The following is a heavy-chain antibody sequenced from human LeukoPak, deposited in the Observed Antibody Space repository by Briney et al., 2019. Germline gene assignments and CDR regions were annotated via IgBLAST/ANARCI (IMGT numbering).Heavy chain of an antibody. CDR2: IKQEGGET. Sequence: PGGSLRLSCTASGFTFGDYAMSWFRQAPGKGLEWVANIKQEGGETYYVDSVRGRFTISRDNARNSLYLQMNSLRDEDTAVYYCARERGYSGYGVDFWGQGTLVSVSS. J-gene: IGHJ4*02. V-gene: IGHV3-7*01. D-gene: IGHD5-12*01. CDR3: ARERGYSGYGVDF. CDR1: GFTFGDYA.